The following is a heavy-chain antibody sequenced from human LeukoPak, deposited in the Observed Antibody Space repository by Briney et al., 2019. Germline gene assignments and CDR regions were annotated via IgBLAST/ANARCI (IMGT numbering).Heavy chain of an antibody. V-gene: IGHV4-31*03. CDR1: GGSISSGGYY. CDR2: IYYSGST. D-gene: IGHD4-17*01. CDR3: ARAIPFMTTVTSFDY. Sequence: SETLSLTCTVSGGSISSGGYYWSWIRQHPGKGLEWIGYIYYSGSTYYNPSLKSRVTISVDTSKNQFSLKLSSVTAADTAVYYCARAIPFMTTVTSFDYWDQGTLVTVSS. J-gene: IGHJ4*02.